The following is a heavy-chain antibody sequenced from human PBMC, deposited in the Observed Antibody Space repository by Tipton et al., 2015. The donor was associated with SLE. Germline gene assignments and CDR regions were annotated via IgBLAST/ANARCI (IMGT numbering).Heavy chain of an antibody. V-gene: IGHV4-59*01. J-gene: IGHJ4*02. CDR1: GGSISSYY. CDR3: ARGEGIADY. D-gene: IGHD3-10*01. Sequence: LRLSCTVSGGSISSYYWSWIRQPPGKGLEWIGYIYYSGSTNYNPSLKSRVTISVDTSKNQFSLKLSSVTAADTAVYYCARGEGIADYWGQGTLVTVPS. CDR2: IYYSGST.